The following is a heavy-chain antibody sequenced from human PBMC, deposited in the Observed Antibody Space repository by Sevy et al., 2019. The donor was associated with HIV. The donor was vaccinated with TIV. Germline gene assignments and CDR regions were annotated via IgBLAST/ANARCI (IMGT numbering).Heavy chain of an antibody. CDR3: ATSIAARIYWSFDL. J-gene: IGHJ2*01. D-gene: IGHD6-6*01. V-gene: IGHV4-59*01. Sequence: SETLSLTCTVSAGSISSYYWTWIRQSPGKGLEWIGNIYYRGSTNYNPSLKSRVTISVDTSKNQFSLKLSSVTAADTAVYYCATSIAARIYWSFDLWGHGALVTVSS. CDR2: IYYRGST. CDR1: AGSISSYY.